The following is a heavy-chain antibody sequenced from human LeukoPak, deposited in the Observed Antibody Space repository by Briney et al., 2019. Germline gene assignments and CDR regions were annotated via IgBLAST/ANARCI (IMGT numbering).Heavy chain of an antibody. J-gene: IGHJ5*01. CDR2: ISHTGDI. CDR3: ARSSSSYRPFDS. Sequence: GGSLRLSCAASGFIFSNFEMNWVRQAPGKGLEWVSHISHTGDIKYADSVKGRFTISRNNSKNSQYLQMTSLRAEDTAVYYCARSSSSYRPFDSWGQGILVTVSS. V-gene: IGHV3-48*03. D-gene: IGHD3-22*01. CDR1: GFIFSNFE.